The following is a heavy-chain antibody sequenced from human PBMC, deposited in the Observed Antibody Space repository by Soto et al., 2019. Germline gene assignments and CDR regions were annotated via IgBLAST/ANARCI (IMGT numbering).Heavy chain of an antibody. Sequence: EVQLVESGGGLVQPGGSLRLSCAASGFTFSRYEMNWVRQAPGKGLQWLSYISGNGTTIYYADSVKGRFTISRDNAKNSLYLQMNSLRAEDTALYYCVRDFRRFFEWPSKGDFYFGMDVWGQGTTVTVSS. CDR1: GFTFSRYE. J-gene: IGHJ6*02. V-gene: IGHV3-48*03. CDR3: VRDFRRFFEWPSKGDFYFGMDV. D-gene: IGHD3-3*01. CDR2: ISGNGTTI.